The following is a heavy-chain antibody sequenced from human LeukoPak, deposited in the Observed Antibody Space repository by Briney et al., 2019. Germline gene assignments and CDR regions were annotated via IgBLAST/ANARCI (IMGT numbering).Heavy chain of an antibody. CDR1: GGPISSSNW. D-gene: IGHD3-10*01. V-gene: IGHV4-4*02. J-gene: IGHJ4*02. CDR3: ASGRVWFGEPYYFDY. Sequence: SETLSLTCAVSGGPISSSNWWSWVRQPPGKGLEWIGEIYHSGSTNYNPSLKSRVTISVDKSKNQFSLKLSSVTAADTAVYYCASGRVWFGEPYYFDYWGQGTLVTVSS. CDR2: IYHSGST.